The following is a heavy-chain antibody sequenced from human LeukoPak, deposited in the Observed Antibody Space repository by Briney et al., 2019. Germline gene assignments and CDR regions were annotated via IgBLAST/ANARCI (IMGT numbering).Heavy chain of an antibody. J-gene: IGHJ4*02. Sequence: SETLSLTCAVSGGSISSGGYSWSWIRQPPGKGLEWIGYIYHSGSTYYNPSLKSRVTISVDRSKNQFSLKLSSVTAADTAVYYCASRHCSGGGCYFAGADPSDYWGQGTLVTVSS. CDR2: IYHSGST. CDR1: GGSISSGGYS. D-gene: IGHD2-15*01. V-gene: IGHV4-30-2*01. CDR3: ASRHCSGGGCYFAGADPSDY.